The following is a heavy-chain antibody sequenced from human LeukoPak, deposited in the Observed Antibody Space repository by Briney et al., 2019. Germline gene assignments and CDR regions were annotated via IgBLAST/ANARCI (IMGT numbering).Heavy chain of an antibody. Sequence: GGSLRLSCAASGFTFSDYYMSWIRQAPGKGLEWVSYISSSGSTIYYADSVKGRFTISRDNAKNSLYLQMNSLRAEDTAVYYRARDGTWDMVRGEKGVDYWGQGTLVTVSS. D-gene: IGHD3-10*01. V-gene: IGHV3-11*01. CDR3: ARDGTWDMVRGEKGVDY. CDR1: GFTFSDYY. CDR2: ISSSGSTI. J-gene: IGHJ4*02.